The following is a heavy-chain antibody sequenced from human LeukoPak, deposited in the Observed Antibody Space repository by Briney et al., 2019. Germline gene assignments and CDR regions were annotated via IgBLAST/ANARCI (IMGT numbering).Heavy chain of an antibody. Sequence: SETLSLTCTASGGTISSYYWSWIRQPPGKGLEWIGYIYYSGSTNYNPSLKSRVTISVDTSKNQFSLKLSSVTAADTAVYYCAREEGPYWYFDLWGRGTLVTVSS. CDR1: GGTISSYY. CDR2: IYYSGST. CDR3: AREEGPYWYFDL. J-gene: IGHJ2*01. V-gene: IGHV4-59*12.